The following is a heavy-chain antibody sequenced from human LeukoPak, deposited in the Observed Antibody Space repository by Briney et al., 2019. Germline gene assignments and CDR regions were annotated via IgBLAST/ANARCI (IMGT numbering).Heavy chain of an antibody. CDR3: ASWSTLTTIFFDN. Sequence: SETLSLTCTVSGGSISSGDYYWSWIRQPPRKGLELIGYIYYSGSTYYNPSLKSRVTISLDTSKNQFSLKLSSVTAADTAVYYCASWSTLTTIFFDNWGQGTLVTVSS. J-gene: IGHJ4*02. D-gene: IGHD4-11*01. CDR2: IYYSGST. CDR1: GGSISSGDYY. V-gene: IGHV4-30-4*01.